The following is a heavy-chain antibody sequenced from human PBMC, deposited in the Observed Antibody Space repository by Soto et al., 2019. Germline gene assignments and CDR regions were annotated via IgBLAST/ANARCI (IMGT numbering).Heavy chain of an antibody. V-gene: IGHV3-9*01. CDR1: GFSFDDYG. Sequence: EVQLVESGGGLVQPGRSLRLSCAVSGFSFDDYGMHWVRQAPGKGLEWVSGISWNSGSIVYADSVKARFTISRNNAKTSLFQQMNSLRAEDTALYYCTKAPEVDSSSSYFDSWGQGTLVTVSS. D-gene: IGHD6-13*01. CDR2: ISWNSGSI. J-gene: IGHJ4*02. CDR3: TKAPEVDSSSSYFDS.